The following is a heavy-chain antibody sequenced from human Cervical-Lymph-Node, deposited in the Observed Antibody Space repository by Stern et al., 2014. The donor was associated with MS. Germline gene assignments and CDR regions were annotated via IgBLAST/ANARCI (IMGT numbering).Heavy chain of an antibody. Sequence: MQLVESGAEVKKPGASVKVSCKTSGYTFTDYYMHWVRQAPGQGLEWMGRVNPNSGDTNYTQKFQGRVTMTRDTSITTSYMELSRLRSDDTAVYYCARFYYDSSSYSFDYWGQGTLVTVSS. J-gene: IGHJ4*02. CDR1: GYTFTDYY. CDR2: VNPNSGDT. V-gene: IGHV1-2*06. CDR3: ARFYYDSSSYSFDY. D-gene: IGHD3-22*01.